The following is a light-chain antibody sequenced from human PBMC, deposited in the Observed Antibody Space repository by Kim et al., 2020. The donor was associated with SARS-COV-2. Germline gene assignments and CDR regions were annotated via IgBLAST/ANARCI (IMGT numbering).Light chain of an antibody. CDR1: QGISNN. V-gene: IGKV1-27*01. J-gene: IGKJ1*01. CDR2: VAS. CDR3: QKYNSAPWT. Sequence: DIQMTQSPSSLSASVGDGVTITCRASQGISNNVAWYQQKPGKVPKVLIYVASALRPGVPSRFSGSVSGTDFTLTISSLQPEDVATYYCQKYNSAPWTFGQGTKVEIK.